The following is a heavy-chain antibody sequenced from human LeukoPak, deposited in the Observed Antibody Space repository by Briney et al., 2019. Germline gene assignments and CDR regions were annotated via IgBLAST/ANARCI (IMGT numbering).Heavy chain of an antibody. CDR3: ARDLNGPDY. V-gene: IGHV3-74*03. CDR1: GFTFNSYW. Sequence: GGSLRLSFSVSGFTFNSYWMHWVRQAPGKGLVWVSRINSDGGSTEYMDSVKGRFTISRDNAKNTLYLQMNSLRAEDTAVYYCARDLNGPDYWGQGTLVTVSS. CDR2: INSDGGST. D-gene: IGHD3-9*01. J-gene: IGHJ4*02.